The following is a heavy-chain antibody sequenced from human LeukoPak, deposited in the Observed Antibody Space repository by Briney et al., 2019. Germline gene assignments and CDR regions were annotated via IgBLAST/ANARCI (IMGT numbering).Heavy chain of an antibody. Sequence: SETQSLTCTVSGGSISSGSYYWSWIRQPAGKGLEWIGRIYTSGSTNYNPSLKSRVTISVDTSKNQFSLKLSSVTAADTAVYYCARGKRDLDILNLWGQGTLVTVSS. J-gene: IGHJ5*02. CDR3: ARGKRDLDILNL. D-gene: IGHD3-9*01. CDR1: GGSISSGSYY. CDR2: IYTSGST. V-gene: IGHV4-61*02.